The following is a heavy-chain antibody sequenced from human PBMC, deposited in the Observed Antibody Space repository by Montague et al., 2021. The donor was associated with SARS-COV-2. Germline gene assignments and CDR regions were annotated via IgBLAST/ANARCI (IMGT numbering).Heavy chain of an antibody. CDR3: ARVQRGYYYGLGVSAHFDY. V-gene: IGHV4-34*01. CDR1: GGSFSDYY. CDR2: INHSGST. Sequence: SETLSLTCAVYGGSFSDYYWSWIRQPPGKGLEWIGEINHSGSTKYNPSLKSRVSMSVDKSWNQFSLRLTSVTAADTAVYYCARVQRGYYYGLGVSAHFDYWAQGTPVTVSS. D-gene: IGHD3-10*01. J-gene: IGHJ4*02.